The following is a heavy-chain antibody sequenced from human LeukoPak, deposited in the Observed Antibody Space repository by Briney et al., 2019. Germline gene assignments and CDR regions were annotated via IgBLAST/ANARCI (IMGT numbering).Heavy chain of an antibody. CDR1: GFSLSTSGMC. Sequence: SGPALVKPTQTLTLTCTFSGFSLSTSGMCVSWIRQPPGKALEWLARIDWGDDKYYSTSLKTRLTISKDTSKNQVVLTMTNMDPVDTATYYCVVGVRGSCVLSHWGQGTLVTVSS. CDR2: IDWGDDK. D-gene: IGHD2-15*01. CDR3: VVGVRGSCVLSH. V-gene: IGHV2-70*11. J-gene: IGHJ4*02.